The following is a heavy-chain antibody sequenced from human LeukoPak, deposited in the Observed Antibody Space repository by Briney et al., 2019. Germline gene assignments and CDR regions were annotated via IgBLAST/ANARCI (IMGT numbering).Heavy chain of an antibody. Sequence: SVKVSCKASGYTFTDYGINWVRQAPGQGLEWMGGIIPIFGTANYAQKFQGRVTITADESTSTAYMELSSLRSEDTAVYYCARDANIAAAGWYYYYYYMDVWGKGTTVTASS. CDR3: ARDANIAAAGWYYYYYYMDV. CDR1: GYTFTDYG. J-gene: IGHJ6*03. D-gene: IGHD6-13*01. V-gene: IGHV1-69*13. CDR2: IIPIFGTA.